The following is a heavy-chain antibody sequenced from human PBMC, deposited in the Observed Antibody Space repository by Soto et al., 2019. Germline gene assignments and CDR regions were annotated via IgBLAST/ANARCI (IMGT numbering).Heavy chain of an antibody. CDR2: INHSGST. CDR3: ARGGIAAAGRQIYYYYYYGMDV. J-gene: IGHJ6*02. CDR1: GGSFSGYY. D-gene: IGHD6-13*01. V-gene: IGHV4-34*01. Sequence: SETLSLTCAVYGGSFSGYYWSWIRQPPGKGLEWIGEINHSGSTNYNPSLKSRVTISVDTSKNQFSLKLSSVTAADTAVYYCARGGIAAAGRQIYYYYYYGMDVWGQGTTVTVS.